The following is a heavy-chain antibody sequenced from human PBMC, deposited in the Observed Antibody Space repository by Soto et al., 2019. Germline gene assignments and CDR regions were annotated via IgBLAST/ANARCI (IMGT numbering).Heavy chain of an antibody. CDR1: GFTVSSNY. J-gene: IGHJ4*02. Sequence: GGSLRLSCAASGFTVSSNYMSWVRQAPGKGLEWVSVIYSGGSTYYADSVKGRFTISRDNSKNTLYLQMNSLRAEDTAVYYCARSEPYIVATIPSRDPPDYWGQGTLVTVSS. CDR3: ARSEPYIVATIPSRDPPDY. CDR2: IYSGGST. V-gene: IGHV3-53*01. D-gene: IGHD5-12*01.